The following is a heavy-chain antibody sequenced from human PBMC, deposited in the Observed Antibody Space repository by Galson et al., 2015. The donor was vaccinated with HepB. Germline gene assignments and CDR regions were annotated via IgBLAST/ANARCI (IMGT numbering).Heavy chain of an antibody. CDR1: GFTFRSHD. J-gene: IGHJ3*01. CDR2: VGTAGHT. CDR3: ARNTVWAFDV. D-gene: IGHD4-11*01. V-gene: IGHV3-13*01. Sequence: SLRLSCAASGFTFRSHDMHWVRQSAGKGLEWVATVGTAGHTFYPDSVRGRFTISRENAKNSFYLQMNSLRAGDTAVYFCARNTVWAFDVWGQGTMVTVSS.